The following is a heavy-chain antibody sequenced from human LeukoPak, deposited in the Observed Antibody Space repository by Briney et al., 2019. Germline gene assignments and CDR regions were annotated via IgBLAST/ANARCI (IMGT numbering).Heavy chain of an antibody. Sequence: GGSQRLSCAASGFTFSSYEMNWVRQAPGKGLEWVSYISSSGSTIYYADSVKGRFTISRDNAKNSLYLQMNSLRAEDTAVYYYARALSSSWYPYYYYYGMDVWGKGTTVTVSS. CDR2: ISSSGSTI. D-gene: IGHD6-13*01. CDR1: GFTFSSYE. CDR3: ARALSSSWYPYYYYYGMDV. V-gene: IGHV3-48*03. J-gene: IGHJ6*04.